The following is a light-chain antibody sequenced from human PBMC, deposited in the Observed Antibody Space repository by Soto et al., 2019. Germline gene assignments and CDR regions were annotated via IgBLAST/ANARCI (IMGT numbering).Light chain of an antibody. CDR3: QVWDRSSDH. J-gene: IGLJ1*01. Sequence: QSALTQPASVSGSPGQSITISCTGTSSDVGGYNYVSWFQQHPGKAPKLLIYDVSNRPSGIPERFSGTNSGNTATLTIRRVEDGDAADYYCQVWDRSSDHFGTGTKLTVL. CDR1: SSDVGGYNY. V-gene: IGLV2-14*01. CDR2: DVS.